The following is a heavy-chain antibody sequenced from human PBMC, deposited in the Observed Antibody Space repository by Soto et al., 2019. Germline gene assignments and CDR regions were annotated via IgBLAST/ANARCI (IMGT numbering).Heavy chain of an antibody. J-gene: IGHJ3*02. Sequence: QVQLVQSGAEVKKPGASVKVSCKASGYTFTSYDINWVRQATGQGLEWMGWMNPNSGNTGYAQKFQGRVTMTRNTSISTAYMELSSLRSEDTAVYYCARTSIPGYGYRVLGDAFDIWGQGTMVTVSS. V-gene: IGHV1-8*01. CDR3: ARTSIPGYGYRVLGDAFDI. CDR2: MNPNSGNT. D-gene: IGHD3-16*02. CDR1: GYTFTSYD.